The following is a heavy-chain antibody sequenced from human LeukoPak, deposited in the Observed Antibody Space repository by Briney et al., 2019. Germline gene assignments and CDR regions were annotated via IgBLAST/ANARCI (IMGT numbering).Heavy chain of an antibody. Sequence: HSGGSLRLSCAASGFTFSSYGMHWVRQAPGKGLEWVAVISYDGGNEIYADSVKGRFTISRDNSKNTLYLQMNSLRAEDTAVYYCARAAAVTGAFRDNWFDPWGQGALATVSS. V-gene: IGHV3-30*03. CDR3: ARAAAVTGAFRDNWFDP. D-gene: IGHD6-19*01. CDR1: GFTFSSYG. CDR2: ISYDGGNE. J-gene: IGHJ5*02.